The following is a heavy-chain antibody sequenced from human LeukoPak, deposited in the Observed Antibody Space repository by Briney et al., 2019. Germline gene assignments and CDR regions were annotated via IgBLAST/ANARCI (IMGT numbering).Heavy chain of an antibody. V-gene: IGHV3-48*01. D-gene: IGHD4-17*01. Sequence: GSLRLSCAASGFTFSSYSMNWVRQAPGKGLEWVSYISSGSSTIYYADSVKGRFTISRDNSKNTLYLQMNSLRAEDTAVYYCAKGSTTVTTFDAFDIWGQGTMVTVYS. CDR1: GFTFSSYS. CDR2: ISSGSSTI. J-gene: IGHJ3*02. CDR3: AKGSTTVTTFDAFDI.